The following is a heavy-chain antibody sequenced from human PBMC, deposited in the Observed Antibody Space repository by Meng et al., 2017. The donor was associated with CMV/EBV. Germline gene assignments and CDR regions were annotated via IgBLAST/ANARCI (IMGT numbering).Heavy chain of an antibody. CDR2: MNPNSGNT. D-gene: IGHD3-3*01. Sequence: ASVKVSCKASGYTFTSYDINWVRQATGQGLEWMGWMNPNSGNTGYAQKFQGRVTMTRNTSISTAYMELSSLRSEDTAVYYCARAYPGYHYDFWSGYYKNYYYGMDVSGQGTTVTVSS. CDR3: ARAYPGYHYDFWSGYYKNYYYGMDV. J-gene: IGHJ6*02. CDR1: GYTFTSYD. V-gene: IGHV1-8*01.